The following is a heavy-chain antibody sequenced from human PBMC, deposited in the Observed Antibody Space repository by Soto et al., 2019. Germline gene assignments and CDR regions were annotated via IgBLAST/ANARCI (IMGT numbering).Heavy chain of an antibody. V-gene: IGHV1-2*04. D-gene: IGHD4-17*01. CDR3: AREVPPYGDYTIPNPEFDY. J-gene: IGHJ4*02. CDR2: INTNSGGK. Sequence: ASVKVSCKASGYTFTTYGISWVRQAPGQGLEWMGWINTNSGGKNYAQKFQGWVTMTRDTSISTAYMELSRLRSDDTAVYYCAREVPPYGDYTIPNPEFDYWGQGTLVTVSS. CDR1: GYTFTTYG.